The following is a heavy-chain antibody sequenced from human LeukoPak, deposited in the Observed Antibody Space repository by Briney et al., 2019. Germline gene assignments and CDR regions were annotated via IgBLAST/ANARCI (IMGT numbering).Heavy chain of an antibody. CDR3: TTVAYDHDSFDI. V-gene: IGHV3-15*01. J-gene: IGHJ3*02. CDR1: GFTFSNAW. Sequence: GGSLRLSCAASGFTFSNAWMSWVRQAPGKGLERVGRIKAKTDGGTTDYAAPVKGRFTISRDDSKHTLFLQMNSLKTDDTAVYYCTTVAYDHDSFDIWGQGTMVTVSS. D-gene: IGHD3-22*01. CDR2: IKAKTDGGTT.